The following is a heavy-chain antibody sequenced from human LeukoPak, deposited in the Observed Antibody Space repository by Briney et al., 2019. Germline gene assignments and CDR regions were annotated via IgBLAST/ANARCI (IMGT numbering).Heavy chain of an antibody. CDR2: ISYDGSNK. Sequence: GGSVRLSCAASGFTFSSYGMHWVRQAPGKGLEWVAVISYDGSNKYYADSVKGRFTISRDNSKNTLYLQMNSLRAEDTAVYYCAKGGSGSYYYYGMDVWGQGTTVTVSS. CDR1: GFTFSSYG. J-gene: IGHJ6*02. D-gene: IGHD3-10*01. CDR3: AKGGSGSYYYYGMDV. V-gene: IGHV3-30*18.